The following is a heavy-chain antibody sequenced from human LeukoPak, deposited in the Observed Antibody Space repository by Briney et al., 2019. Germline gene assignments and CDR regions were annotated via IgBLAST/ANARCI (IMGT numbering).Heavy chain of an antibody. D-gene: IGHD1-1*01. CDR1: GFTFSSYW. V-gene: IGHV3-74*01. CDR3: ARAGYNWNGVIGIGAFDI. J-gene: IGHJ3*02. Sequence: GGSLRLSCAASGFTFSSYWMHWVRQAPGKGLVWVSRLNSDGSATNYADSVKGRFTISRDNAKNTLYLQMNSLRAEDTAVYYCARAGYNWNGVIGIGAFDIWGQGTMVTVSS. CDR2: LNSDGSAT.